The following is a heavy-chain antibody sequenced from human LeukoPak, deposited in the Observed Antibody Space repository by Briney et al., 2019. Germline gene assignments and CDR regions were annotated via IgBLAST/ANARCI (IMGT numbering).Heavy chain of an antibody. CDR1: GFTFSSYS. J-gene: IGHJ6*02. Sequence: PGGSLRLSCAASGFTFSSYSMNWGRQAPGKGLEWVSAISSRSSDIHYADSVKGRFTISRENAKNPLYLQMDSLRADDTAVYYCARDSSGWYHGMDVWGQGTTVTVSS. CDR3: ARDSSGWYHGMDV. D-gene: IGHD6-19*01. V-gene: IGHV3-21*01. CDR2: ISSRSSDI.